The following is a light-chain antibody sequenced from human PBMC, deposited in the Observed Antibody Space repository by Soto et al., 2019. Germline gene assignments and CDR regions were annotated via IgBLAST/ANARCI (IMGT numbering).Light chain of an antibody. J-gene: IGKJ3*01. Sequence: DIQMTQSPSSLSASVGDSVTLTCRASQRLFSFLNWYQQAPGRAPKLLISTAYKLQSGVPSRFSGSESGTEFTLTISSLQPEDFAIYFCQQIYSAPFTFGPGTKVDVK. V-gene: IGKV1-39*01. CDR2: TAY. CDR3: QQIYSAPFT. CDR1: QRLFSF.